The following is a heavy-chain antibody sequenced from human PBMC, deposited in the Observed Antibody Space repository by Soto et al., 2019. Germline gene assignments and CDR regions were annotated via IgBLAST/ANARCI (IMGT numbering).Heavy chain of an antibody. CDR2: IIPILGIA. J-gene: IGHJ4*02. D-gene: IGHD4-17*01. CDR1: GGTFSSYT. Sequence: QVQLVQSGAEVKKPGSSVKVSCKASGGTFSSYTISWVRQAPGQGLEWMGRIIPILGIANYAQKFQGRVTIPADKSTSTAYMELSSLRSEDTAVYYCARGTTVTTVYYFDYWGQGTLVTVSS. CDR3: ARGTTVTTVYYFDY. V-gene: IGHV1-69*02.